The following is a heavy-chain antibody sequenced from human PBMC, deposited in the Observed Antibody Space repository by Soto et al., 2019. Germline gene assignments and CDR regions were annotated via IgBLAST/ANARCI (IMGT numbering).Heavy chain of an antibody. CDR2: IYTSGST. D-gene: IGHD6-13*01. CDR3: ARAYSSSWYQNFLDC. Sequence: SETMSLTCSVSGGSISSYYWSWIRQPAGKGLQWIGRIYTSGSTNYNPSLKSRVTMSVDTSKNQFSLKLSSVTAADTAVYYCARAYSSSWYQNFLDCWGQGTLVTVSS. V-gene: IGHV4-4*07. CDR1: GGSISSYY. J-gene: IGHJ4*02.